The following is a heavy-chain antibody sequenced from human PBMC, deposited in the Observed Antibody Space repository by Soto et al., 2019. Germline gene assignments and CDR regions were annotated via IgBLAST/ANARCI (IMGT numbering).Heavy chain of an antibody. J-gene: IGHJ4*02. D-gene: IGHD3-10*01. CDR2: INHSGST. CDR3: ARERWVVRGPRSGLFDY. CDR1: GGSFSGYY. V-gene: IGHV4-34*01. Sequence: QVQLQQWGAGLLKPSETLSLTCAVYGGSFSGYYWSWIRQPPGKGLEWIGEINHSGSTNYNPSLTSRVTRSGDTSKNQFPLKLSSVTAADTAVYYCARERWVVRGPRSGLFDYWGQGTLVTVSS.